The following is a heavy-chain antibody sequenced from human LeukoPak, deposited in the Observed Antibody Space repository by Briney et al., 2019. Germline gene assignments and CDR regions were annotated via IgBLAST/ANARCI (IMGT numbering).Heavy chain of an antibody. CDR2: IYPGDSDT. V-gene: IGHV5-51*01. CDR1: GYSFTSYW. J-gene: IGHJ4*02. CDR3: ARQGGYGSGSFDFDY. Sequence: GESLKISCKGSGYSFTSYWIGWVRQMPGKGLEWMGIIYPGDSDTRYSPSFQGQVTISADKSISTAYLQWSSLKASDTTMYYCARQGGYGSGSFDFDYWGQGTLVTVSS. D-gene: IGHD3-10*01.